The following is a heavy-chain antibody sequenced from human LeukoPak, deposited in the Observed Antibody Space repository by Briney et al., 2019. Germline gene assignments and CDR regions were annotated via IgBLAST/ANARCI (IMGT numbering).Heavy chain of an antibody. J-gene: IGHJ4*02. D-gene: IGHD6-13*01. CDR3: ASDSPYSSSWAY. CDR2: ISSSGSTI. Sequence: GGSLRLSCAASGFTFSDYYMSWIRQAPGKGLEWVSYISSSGSTIYYADSVKGRFTLSRDNAKNSLYLQMNSLRAEDTAVYYCASDSPYSSSWAYWGQGTLVTVSS. V-gene: IGHV3-11*04. CDR1: GFTFSDYY.